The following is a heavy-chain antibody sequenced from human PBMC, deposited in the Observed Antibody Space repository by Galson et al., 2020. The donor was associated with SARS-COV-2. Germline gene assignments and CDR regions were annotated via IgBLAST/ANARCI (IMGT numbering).Heavy chain of an antibody. CDR3: AREFQGGYYDTSGRPLGWAFDL. J-gene: IGHJ2*01. D-gene: IGHD3-22*01. Sequence: SQTLSLTCTVSGYSISSGYFWGWIRRPPGKGLEWIGSLYHSGSTYYNPSLKSRVTISVDTSKNQFSLRLSSVTAADTAVYYCAREFQGGYYDTSGRPLGWAFDLWGRGTLVTVSS. V-gene: IGHV4-38-2*02. CDR1: GYSISSGYF. CDR2: LYHSGST.